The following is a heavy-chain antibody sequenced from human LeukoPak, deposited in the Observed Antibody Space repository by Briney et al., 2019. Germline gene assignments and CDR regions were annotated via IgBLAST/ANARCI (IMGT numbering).Heavy chain of an antibody. CDR3: AHRRGGYCSGGSCYYNWFDP. V-gene: IGHV2-5*02. Sequence: ESGPTLVKPTQTLTLTCTFSGFSLSTSGVGVGWIRQPPGKALEWLAVIYWDDDKRYSPSLKSRLTITKDTSKNQVVLTMTNMDPVXXXTYYCAHRRGGYCSGGSCYYNWFDPWGQGTLVTVSS. D-gene: IGHD2-15*01. CDR2: IYWDDDK. CDR1: GFSLSTSGVG. J-gene: IGHJ5*02.